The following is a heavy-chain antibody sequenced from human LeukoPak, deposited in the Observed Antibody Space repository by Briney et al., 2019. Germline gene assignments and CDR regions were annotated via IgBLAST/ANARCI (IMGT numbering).Heavy chain of an antibody. Sequence: ASVKVSCKASGYTFTSYDNNWVRQATGQGLEWMGWMNPNSGNTGYAQKFQGRVTMTRNTSISTAYMELSSLRSEDTAVYYCARGRGYYYDSSGQVWTYWGQGTLVTVSS. J-gene: IGHJ4*02. V-gene: IGHV1-8*01. D-gene: IGHD3-22*01. CDR3: ARGRGYYYDSSGQVWTY. CDR2: MNPNSGNT. CDR1: GYTFTSYD.